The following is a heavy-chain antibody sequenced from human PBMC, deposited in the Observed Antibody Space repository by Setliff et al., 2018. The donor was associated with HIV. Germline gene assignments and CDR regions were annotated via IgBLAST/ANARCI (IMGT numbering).Heavy chain of an antibody. Sequence: PSETLSLTCTVSGGSISSGGYYWSWIRQHPGKGLEWIGNIYYSGSSFYNPSLQSRITMSVETSKNQFSLSLRSVTAADTATYCCARVIQPSSSPFDFWGQGILVTVSS. J-gene: IGHJ4*02. V-gene: IGHV4-31*03. CDR2: IYYSGSS. CDR3: ARVIQPSSSPFDF. CDR1: GGSISSGGYY. D-gene: IGHD6-6*01.